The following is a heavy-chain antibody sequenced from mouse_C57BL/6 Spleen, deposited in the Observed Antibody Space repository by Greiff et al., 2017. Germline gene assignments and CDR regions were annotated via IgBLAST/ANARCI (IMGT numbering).Heavy chain of an antibody. V-gene: IGHV1-42*01. CDR2: INPSTGGT. J-gene: IGHJ4*01. Sequence: EVQLQQSGPELVKPGASVKISCKASGYSFTGYYMNWVKQSPEKSLEWIGEINPSTGGTTYNQKFKAKATLTVDKSSSTAYMQLKSLTSEDSAVYYCAYSNYDAMDYWGQGTSVTVSS. D-gene: IGHD2-5*01. CDR3: AYSNYDAMDY. CDR1: GYSFTGYY.